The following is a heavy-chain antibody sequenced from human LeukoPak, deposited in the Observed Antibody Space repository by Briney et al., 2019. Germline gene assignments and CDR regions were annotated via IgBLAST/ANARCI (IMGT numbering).Heavy chain of an antibody. CDR1: GFTFSTYA. CDR2: INSSSGYI. J-gene: IGHJ6*03. D-gene: IGHD3-10*01. Sequence: GGSLRLSCAASGFTFSTYAMSWVRQAPGKGLEWVSSINSSSGYIYYADSVKGRFTISRDNAKNSLYLQMNSLRAEDTAVYYCARDATMVPLYYYYYMDVWGKGTTVTVSS. V-gene: IGHV3-21*01. CDR3: ARDATMVPLYYYYYMDV.